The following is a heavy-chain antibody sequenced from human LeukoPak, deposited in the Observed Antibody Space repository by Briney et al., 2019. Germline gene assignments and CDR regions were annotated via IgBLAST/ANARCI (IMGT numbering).Heavy chain of an antibody. CDR2: MYRGNNV. D-gene: IGHD3-9*01. CDR1: GVSISSYY. Sequence: SETLSLTCTVSGVSISSYYWSWIRQTAGNRLEYIGRMYRGNNVNNNPSLRGRVSVSIDRYQNHFTLRLTSVTVADTAVYYCARDGAVDILTGYGAFYIWGQGTMVIVS. J-gene: IGHJ3*02. V-gene: IGHV4-4*07. CDR3: ARDGAVDILTGYGAFYI.